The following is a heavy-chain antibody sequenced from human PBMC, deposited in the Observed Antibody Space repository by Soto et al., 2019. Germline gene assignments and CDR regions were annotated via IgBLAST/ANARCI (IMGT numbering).Heavy chain of an antibody. V-gene: IGHV1-2*02. D-gene: IGHD3-10*01. CDR3: ARRRGNYPITEFLQY. J-gene: IGHJ1*01. CDR1: GYTFIGYY. Sequence: QVQLVQSGAEVKRPGASVKVSCETSGYTFIGYYVHWVRQVPGQGLEWIGWINPNNGGTKYAQRFQGRLTMTRDTSFHSAYMELSRLTTDDTAVYYCARRRGNYPITEFLQYWGQGTLITVSS. CDR2: INPNNGGT.